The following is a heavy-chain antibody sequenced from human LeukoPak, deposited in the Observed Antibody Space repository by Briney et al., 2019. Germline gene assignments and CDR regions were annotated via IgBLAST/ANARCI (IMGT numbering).Heavy chain of an antibody. CDR1: GFTFSSYG. CDR3: ARDNLKYDSSGYAVDY. Sequence: PGGSLRLSCAASGFTFSSYGMHWVRRAPGKGLEWVAVIWYDGSNKYYADSVKGRFTISRDNSKNTLYLQMNSLRAEDTAVYYCARDNLKYDSSGYAVDYWGQGTLVTVSS. CDR2: IWYDGSNK. D-gene: IGHD3-22*01. J-gene: IGHJ4*02. V-gene: IGHV3-33*01.